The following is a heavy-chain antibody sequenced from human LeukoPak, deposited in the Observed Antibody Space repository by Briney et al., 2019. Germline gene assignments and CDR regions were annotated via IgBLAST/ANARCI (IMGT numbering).Heavy chain of an antibody. V-gene: IGHV1-69*13. CDR3: ASSRDGYNTYFDY. D-gene: IGHD5-24*01. CDR1: GGTFSSYA. Sequence: ASVKVSCKAFGGTFSSYAISWVRQAPGQGLEWMGGIIPIFGTANYAQKFQGRVTITADESTSTAYMELSSLRSEDTAVYYCASSRDGYNTYFDYWGQGTLVTVSS. J-gene: IGHJ4*02. CDR2: IIPIFGTA.